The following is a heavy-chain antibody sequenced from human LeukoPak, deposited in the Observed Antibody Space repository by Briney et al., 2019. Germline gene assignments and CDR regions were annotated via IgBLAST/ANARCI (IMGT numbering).Heavy chain of an antibody. CDR1: GFTFSDYS. CDR2: ISSGRTDT. Sequence: PGGSLTLSCAASGFTFSDYSMSWIRQAPGKGLEWVSYISSGRTDTNYADSVKGRFTISRDTAKNSLYLQMNSLRAEDTAIYYCARGVYGGNSGDSWGQGTLVTVSS. J-gene: IGHJ4*02. CDR3: ARGVYGGNSGDS. V-gene: IGHV3-11*05. D-gene: IGHD4-23*01.